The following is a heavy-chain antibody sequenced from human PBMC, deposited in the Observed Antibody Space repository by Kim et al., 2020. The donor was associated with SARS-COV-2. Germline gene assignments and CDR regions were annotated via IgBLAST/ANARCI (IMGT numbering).Heavy chain of an antibody. CDR2: IYYSGST. J-gene: IGHJ5*02. Sequence: SETLSLTCTVSGGSISSSSYYWGWIRQPPGKGLEWIGSIYYSGSTYYNPSLKSRVTISVDTSKNQFSLKLSSVTAADTAVYYCARAPRGAPYNWFDPWGQVTLVTVSS. CDR1: GGSISSSSYY. CDR3: ARAPRGAPYNWFDP. V-gene: IGHV4-39*07.